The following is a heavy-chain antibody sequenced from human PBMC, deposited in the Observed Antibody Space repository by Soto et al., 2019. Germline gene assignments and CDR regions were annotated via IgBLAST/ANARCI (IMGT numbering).Heavy chain of an antibody. CDR1: GYTFTSYA. D-gene: IGHD6-19*01. CDR3: ARGRGIAVAVELYFDL. V-gene: IGHV1-3*01. CDR2: INAGNGNT. J-gene: IGHJ2*01. Sequence: QVQLVQSGAEVKKPGASVKVSCKASGYTFTSYAMHWVRQAPGQRLEWMGWINAGNGNTKYSQKFQGRVTITRDTSASTAYMELSSLRSEDTAVYYCARGRGIAVAVELYFDLWGRGTLVTVSS.